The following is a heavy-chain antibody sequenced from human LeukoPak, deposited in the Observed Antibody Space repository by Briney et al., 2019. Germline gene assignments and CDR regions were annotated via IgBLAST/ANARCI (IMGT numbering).Heavy chain of an antibody. V-gene: IGHV3-23*01. D-gene: IGHD3-22*01. CDR3: AKDLLHTMIVVVIPAGIGAFDI. Sequence: PGGSLRLSCVASGFTFSNHAMSWVRQAPGKGLEWVSAISGSGGSTYYADSVKGRFTISRDNSKNTLYLQMNSLRAEDTAVYYCAKDLLHTMIVVVIPAGIGAFDIWGQGTMVTVSS. J-gene: IGHJ3*02. CDR1: GFTFSNHA. CDR2: ISGSGGST.